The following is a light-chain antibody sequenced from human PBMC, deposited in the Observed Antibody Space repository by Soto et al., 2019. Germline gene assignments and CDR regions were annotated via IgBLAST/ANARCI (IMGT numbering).Light chain of an antibody. Sequence: DILLTQFPSTLPASVGARVTIPCRARHSIDRWVACYPQRPGKAPKTLIYHASSLETGVPSRFSGSGSGTEVTLTINNLQPEDFATYFFQQSYRTPHAVGGGTKVDIK. CDR2: HAS. CDR3: QQSYRTPHA. V-gene: IGKV1-5*01. J-gene: IGKJ4*01. CDR1: HSIDRW.